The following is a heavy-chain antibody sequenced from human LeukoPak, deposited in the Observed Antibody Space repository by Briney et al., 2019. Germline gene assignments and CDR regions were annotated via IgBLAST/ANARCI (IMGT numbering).Heavy chain of an antibody. CDR1: GFTFSSHS. CDR2: ISSSGSTI. CDR3: ASNRPYYYYGMDV. V-gene: IGHV3-48*04. J-gene: IGHJ6*02. Sequence: GGSLRLSCAASGFTFSSHSMTWVRQAPGKGLEWVSYISSSGSTIYYADSVKGRFTISRDNAKNSLYLQMNSLRAEDTAVYYCASNRPYYYYGMDVWGQGTTVTVSS.